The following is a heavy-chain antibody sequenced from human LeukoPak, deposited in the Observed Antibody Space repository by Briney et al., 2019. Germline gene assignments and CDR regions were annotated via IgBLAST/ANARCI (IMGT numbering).Heavy chain of an antibody. J-gene: IGHJ4*02. D-gene: IGHD2-21*02. CDR3: ARGRAYCGGDCYAPKYYFDY. Sequence: PSETLSLTCAVYGGSFSGYYWSWIRQPPGKGLEWIGEINHSGSTNYNPSLKSRVTISVDTSKNQFSLKLSSVTAADTAVYYCARGRAYCGGDCYAPKYYFDYWGQGTLATVSS. V-gene: IGHV4-34*01. CDR1: GGSFSGYY. CDR2: INHSGST.